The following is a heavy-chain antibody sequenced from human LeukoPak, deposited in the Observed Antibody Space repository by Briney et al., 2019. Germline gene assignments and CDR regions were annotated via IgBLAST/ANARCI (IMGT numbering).Heavy chain of an antibody. CDR1: GFPFSNFW. CDR3: ASSGGY. J-gene: IGHJ3*01. CDR2: INPDGSGK. Sequence: GGSLRLSCAASGFPFSNFWMTWVRQAPGKGLEWVANINPDGSGKHYADSVKGRFTISRDNAKNSLYLQMNSLRAEDTAVYYCASSGGYWGQGTMVTVSS. V-gene: IGHV3-7*01. D-gene: IGHD3-16*01.